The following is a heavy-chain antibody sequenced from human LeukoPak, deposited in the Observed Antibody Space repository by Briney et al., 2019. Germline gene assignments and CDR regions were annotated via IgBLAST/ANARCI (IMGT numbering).Heavy chain of an antibody. CDR1: GYTFTGYY. J-gene: IGHJ6*02. V-gene: IGHV1-18*04. Sequence: GASVKVSCKASGYTFTGYYMHWVRQAPGQGLEWMGWISAYNGNTNYAQKLQGRVTMTTDTSTSTAYMELRSLRSDDTAVYYCARRRFSSYGYYYYYGMDVWGQGTTVTVSS. CDR3: ARRRFSSYGYYYYYGMDV. CDR2: ISAYNGNT. D-gene: IGHD5-18*01.